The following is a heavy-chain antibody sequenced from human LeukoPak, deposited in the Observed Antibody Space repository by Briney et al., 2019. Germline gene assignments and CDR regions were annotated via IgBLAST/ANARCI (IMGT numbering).Heavy chain of an antibody. V-gene: IGHV3-23*01. J-gene: IGHJ5*02. Sequence: GGSLRLSCVASGLTFSNYVMTWVRQAPGQGLEWVAAIRGSGGGTDYADSVKGRFTISRDNSKNTLFLQMNSLRADDTAVYYCAKVVPPPKNGSGWLNWFDPWGQGTLVTVSS. CDR2: IRGSGGGT. D-gene: IGHD6-19*01. CDR3: AKVVPPPKNGSGWLNWFDP. CDR1: GLTFSNYV.